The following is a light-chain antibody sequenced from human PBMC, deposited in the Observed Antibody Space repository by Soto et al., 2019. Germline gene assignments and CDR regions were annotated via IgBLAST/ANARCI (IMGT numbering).Light chain of an antibody. CDR3: SSYTSSSINV. V-gene: IGLV2-14*01. J-gene: IGLJ1*01. CDR1: SSDVGGYNY. Sequence: QSALTRPASVSGSPGQSITISCTGTSSDVGGYNYVSWYQQHPGEAPKLMIYEVSNRPSGVSNRFSGSKSGNTASLTISGLQAEDEADYYCSSYTSSSINVFGTGTKLTVL. CDR2: EVS.